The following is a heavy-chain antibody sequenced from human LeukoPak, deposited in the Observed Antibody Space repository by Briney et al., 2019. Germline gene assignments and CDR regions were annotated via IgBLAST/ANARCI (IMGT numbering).Heavy chain of an antibody. Sequence: GGSLRLSCAAPGFTSSSPGMHWVRQAPGKGLEWVAFIRFNGSNKYYTDPVKGRFTISRDNSKSTLSLQMNSLRPEDTAVFYCARDLGIGTRIDFRGQGTLVTVSS. CDR2: IRFNGSNK. CDR1: GFTSSSPG. J-gene: IGHJ4*02. V-gene: IGHV3-30*02. CDR3: ARDLGIGTRIDF. D-gene: IGHD1-1*01.